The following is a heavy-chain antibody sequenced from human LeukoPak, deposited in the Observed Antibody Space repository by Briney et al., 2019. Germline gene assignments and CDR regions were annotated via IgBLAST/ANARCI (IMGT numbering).Heavy chain of an antibody. CDR1: GGSISNYY. J-gene: IGHJ6*03. D-gene: IGHD3-3*01. Sequence: SETLSLTCTVSGGSISNYYWNWIRQPPGKGLEWIGYILSSGSTHHNPSLTSRISLSVDTSKNQFSLKLSSVTAADTAVYYCARNGRFLEWLFHGRIYYMDVWGKGTTVTVSS. CDR2: ILSSGST. V-gene: IGHV4-59*01. CDR3: ARNGRFLEWLFHGRIYYMDV.